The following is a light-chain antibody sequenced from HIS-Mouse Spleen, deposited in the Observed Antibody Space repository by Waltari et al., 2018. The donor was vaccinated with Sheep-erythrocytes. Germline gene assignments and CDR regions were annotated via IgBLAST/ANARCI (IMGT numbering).Light chain of an antibody. V-gene: IGLV3-1*01. CDR3: QAWDSSIVV. CDR2: QDT. CDR1: KLGDKY. Sequence: SSELTQPPSVSVSPGQTASITCSGDKLGDKYACWYQQNPGQSPVLVIYQDTKRPSGIPERFSGSNSGNTATLTISGTQAMDEADYYCQAWDSSIVVFGGGTKLTVL. J-gene: IGLJ2*01.